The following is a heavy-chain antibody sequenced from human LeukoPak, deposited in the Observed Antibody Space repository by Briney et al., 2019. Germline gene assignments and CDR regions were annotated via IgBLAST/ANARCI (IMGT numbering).Heavy chain of an antibody. CDR2: IDPSDSYT. CDR1: GYRFTSYW. D-gene: IGHD3-16*01. CDR3: ARLLTPDWFDP. V-gene: IGHV5-10-1*01. Sequence: GESLKISCKGSGYRFTSYWISWVRQMPGKGLEWMGKIDPSDSYTSYSPSFQGHVTISADKSISTAYLQRSSLKASDNAMYYCARLLTPDWFDPWGQGTLVTVSS. J-gene: IGHJ5*02.